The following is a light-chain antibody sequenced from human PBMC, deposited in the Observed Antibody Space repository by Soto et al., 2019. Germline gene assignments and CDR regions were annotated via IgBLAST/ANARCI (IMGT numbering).Light chain of an antibody. V-gene: IGKV2-30*02. Sequence: DVVMTQSPLSLPVTLGQPASISCRSSQGLVHSDGNTYLTWFQQTPGQSPRRLIYKVSNRDSGVPVRFSGSGSGTDFTLKISRVEADDVGLYYCMQGSHWPFSFGQGTKLEI. CDR1: QGLVHSDGNTY. J-gene: IGKJ2*03. CDR3: MQGSHWPFS. CDR2: KVS.